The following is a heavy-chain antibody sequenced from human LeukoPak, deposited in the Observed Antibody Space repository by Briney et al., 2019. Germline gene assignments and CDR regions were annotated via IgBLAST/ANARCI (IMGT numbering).Heavy chain of an antibody. V-gene: IGHV5-51*01. CDR2: IYPSDSDN. J-gene: IGHJ3*02. CDR1: GYRFTNNW. CDR3: VRRFRTSPRQDDAFDI. Sequence: GESLKISCKGSGYRFTNNWIGWVRQMSGRGLEWIALIYPSDSDNRYSPSFQGRVTVSVDKSIDTAYLQWSSLKASDTAMYYCVRRFRTSPRQDDAFDIWGPGTMVTVSS.